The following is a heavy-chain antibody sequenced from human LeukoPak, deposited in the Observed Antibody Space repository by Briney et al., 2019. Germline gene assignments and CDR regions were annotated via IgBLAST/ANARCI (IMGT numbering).Heavy chain of an antibody. J-gene: IGHJ6*03. CDR3: ARDYSSSWYQSYYYYYYMDV. Sequence: PGGSLRLSCAASGFTFSSYSMNWVRQAPGKGLEWVSSISSSSSYIYYADSVKGRFTISRDNAKNSLYLQMNSLRAEDTAVYYCARDYSSSWYQSYYYYYYMDVWGKGTTVTVSS. CDR2: ISSSSSYI. D-gene: IGHD6-13*01. V-gene: IGHV3-21*01. CDR1: GFTFSSYS.